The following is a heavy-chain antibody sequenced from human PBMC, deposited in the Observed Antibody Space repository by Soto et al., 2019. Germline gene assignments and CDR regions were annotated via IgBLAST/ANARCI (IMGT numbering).Heavy chain of an antibody. CDR2: IWYDGSNK. J-gene: IGHJ6*02. D-gene: IGHD2-2*01. CDR3: ARGGYCISTSCSYYYYYGMDV. Sequence: QVPLVESGGGVVQPGRSLRLSCAASGFTFSSYGMHWVRQAPGKGLEWVAVIWYDGSNKYYADSVKGRFTISRDNSKNTLYLQMNSLRAEDTAVYYCARGGYCISTSCSYYYYYGMDVWGQGATVTVSS. CDR1: GFTFSSYG. V-gene: IGHV3-33*01.